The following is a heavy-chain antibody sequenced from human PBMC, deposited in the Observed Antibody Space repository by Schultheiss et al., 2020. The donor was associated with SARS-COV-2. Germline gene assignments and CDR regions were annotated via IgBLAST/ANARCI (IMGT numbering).Heavy chain of an antibody. CDR1: GGSFSGYY. V-gene: IGHV4-34*01. CDR3: ARGRGYYDSSGYYFDY. CDR2: IYHSGST. D-gene: IGHD3-22*01. Sequence: SETLSLTCAVYGGSFSGYYWSWIRQPPGKGLEWIGSIYHSGSTYYNPSLKSRVTMSVDTSKNQFSLKLSSVTAADTAVYYCARGRGYYDSSGYYFDYWGQGTLVTVSS. J-gene: IGHJ4*02.